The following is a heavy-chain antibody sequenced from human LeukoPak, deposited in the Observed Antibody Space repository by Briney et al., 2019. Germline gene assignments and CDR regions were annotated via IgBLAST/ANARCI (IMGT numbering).Heavy chain of an antibody. V-gene: IGHV7-4-1*02. CDR1: GYTFTNYA. J-gene: IGHJ4*02. Sequence: ASVKVSCKASGYTFTNYAMNWVRQAPGQGLEWMGWIHPSTGNPTYAQDFTGRFVFSLDTSVSTTYLQISSLRAEDTAVYYCARAYQRLGQLSLPDYWGQGTLVTVSS. CDR3: ARAYQRLGQLSLPDY. D-gene: IGHD3-16*02. CDR2: IHPSTGNP.